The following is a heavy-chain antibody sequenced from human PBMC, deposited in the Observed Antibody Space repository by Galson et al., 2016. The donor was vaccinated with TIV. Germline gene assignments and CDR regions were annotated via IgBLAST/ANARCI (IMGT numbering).Heavy chain of an antibody. J-gene: IGHJ3*01. Sequence: SCKASGYTFTDYAISWLRQAPGQGLEWMGWINSYNGDTDFAQKFQGRVTMTTDTSTSTAYMELTNLRSDDTAVYYCARGGRPYFDTTGYLMPDDSLDVWGRGTMVTVSS. D-gene: IGHD3-22*01. CDR2: INSYNGDT. V-gene: IGHV1-18*01. CDR1: GYTFTDYA. CDR3: ARGGRPYFDTTGYLMPDDSLDV.